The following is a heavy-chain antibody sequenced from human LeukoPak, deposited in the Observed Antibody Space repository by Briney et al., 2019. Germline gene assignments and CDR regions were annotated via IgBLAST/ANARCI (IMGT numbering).Heavy chain of an antibody. D-gene: IGHD2-2*01. CDR2: IYYSGST. J-gene: IGHJ5*02. Sequence: PSETLSLTCTVSGGSISSYDWSWIRQPPGKGLEWIGYIYYSGSTNYNPSLKSRVTISVDTSKNQFSLKLSSVTAADTAVYYCARDLFSSTRPYNWFDPWGQGTLVTVSS. CDR1: GGSISSYD. V-gene: IGHV4-59*01. CDR3: ARDLFSSTRPYNWFDP.